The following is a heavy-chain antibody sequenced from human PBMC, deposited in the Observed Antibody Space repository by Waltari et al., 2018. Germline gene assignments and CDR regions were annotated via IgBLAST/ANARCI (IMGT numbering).Heavy chain of an antibody. D-gene: IGHD1-26*01. V-gene: IGHV1-24*01. CDR3: ATSSQGGVIIVGASDAFDI. J-gene: IGHJ3*02. Sequence: QVQLVQSGAEVKKPGASVKVSCKVSGYTLTELSMHWVRQAPGNGLEWMGGFDPEDGETIYAQKFQGRVTMTEDTSTDTAYMELSSLRSEDTAVYYCATSSQGGVIIVGASDAFDIWGQGTMVTVSS. CDR1: GYTLTELS. CDR2: FDPEDGET.